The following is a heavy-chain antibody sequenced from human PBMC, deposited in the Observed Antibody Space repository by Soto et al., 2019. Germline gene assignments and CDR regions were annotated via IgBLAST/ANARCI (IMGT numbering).Heavy chain of an antibody. J-gene: IGHJ5*02. D-gene: IGHD3-3*01. V-gene: IGHV3-23*01. CDR3: ARDCASSHYEGPFDP. Sequence: EAQLLESGGGLVQPGGSLRLSCAASGFTFDRLAMNWVRQAPGQGLQWVSGISGSGSSTDYTDSVKGRFTISRDNSKNTVFLQMDDLSADDTAPYFCARDCASSHYEGPFDPWGQGALVTVSS. CDR1: GFTFDRLA. CDR2: ISGSGSST.